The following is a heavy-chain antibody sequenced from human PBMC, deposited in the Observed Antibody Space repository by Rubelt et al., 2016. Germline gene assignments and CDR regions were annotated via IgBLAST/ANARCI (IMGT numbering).Heavy chain of an antibody. D-gene: IGHD3-22*01. V-gene: IGHV4-34*01. CDR3: ARAAHYYDSSGLRY. J-gene: IGHJ4*02. Sequence: QVQLQQWGAGLLKPSETLSLTCAVYGGSFSGYYWSWIRQPPGKGLEWIGEINHSGSTNYNPSLKGRVTISVETSKNQLYRKLSSVTAADTAVYYCARAAHYYDSSGLRYWGQGTLVTVSS. CDR2: INHSGST. CDR1: GGSFSGYY.